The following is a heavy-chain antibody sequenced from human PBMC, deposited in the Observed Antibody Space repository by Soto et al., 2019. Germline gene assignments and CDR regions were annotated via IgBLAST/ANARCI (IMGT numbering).Heavy chain of an antibody. Sequence: EVQLVESGGGLVQPGGSLRLSCAASGFTFSSYSMNWVRQAPGKGLEWVSYIRGSSDTIYYADSVKGRFTISRDNAKNTLYLQMKRLRDEDTAVYYGARHGSGWGGYLGYWGPGTLVTVSS. CDR2: IRGSSDTI. CDR3: ARHGSGWGGYLGY. D-gene: IGHD6-19*01. V-gene: IGHV3-48*02. J-gene: IGHJ4*02. CDR1: GFTFSSYS.